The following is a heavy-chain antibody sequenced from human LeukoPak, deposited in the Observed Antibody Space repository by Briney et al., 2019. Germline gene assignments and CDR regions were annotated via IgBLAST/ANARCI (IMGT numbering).Heavy chain of an antibody. CDR3: ARDKYTGYETFDY. CDR2: INPNNGGT. D-gene: IGHD5-12*01. J-gene: IGHJ4*02. CDR1: GYTFTGYY. Sequence: SVKVSCKASGYTFTGYYIHWVRQAPGQGLEWMGWINPNNGGTNYAQKFQGRVTMTRDTSISTAYMELNRLTSDDTAVYYCARDKYTGYETFDYWGRGTPVTVSS. V-gene: IGHV1-2*02.